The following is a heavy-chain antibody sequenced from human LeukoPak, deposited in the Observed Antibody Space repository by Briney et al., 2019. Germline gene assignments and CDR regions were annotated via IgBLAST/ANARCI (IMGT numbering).Heavy chain of an antibody. D-gene: IGHD2-15*01. J-gene: IGHJ4*02. V-gene: IGHV3-21*01. Sequence: GGSLRLSCAASGFTFSSYSMSWVRQAPGKGLEWVSSISSSSSYIYYADSVKGRFTISRDNAKNSLYLQMNSLGAEDTAVYYCARDQGGGHTYYFDYWGQGTLVTVAS. CDR3: ARDQGGGHTYYFDY. CDR2: ISSSSSYI. CDR1: GFTFSSYS.